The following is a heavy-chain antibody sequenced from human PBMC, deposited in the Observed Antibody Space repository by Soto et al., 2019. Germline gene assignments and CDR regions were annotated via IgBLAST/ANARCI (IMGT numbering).Heavy chain of an antibody. J-gene: IGHJ4*02. CDR3: AKHQRRVYSDSSGYYYDAPQFDY. Sequence: EVQLLDSGGGLVKPGGSLRLSCAASGFTFSSYVMTWVRQAPGKGLEWVSAISGSGGSTYYADSVKGRFTISRDNSKNRLYLQMNSLRAEDTAVYFCAKHQRRVYSDSSGYYYDAPQFDYWGQGTLVTVSS. D-gene: IGHD3-22*01. CDR1: GFTFSSYV. V-gene: IGHV3-23*01. CDR2: ISGSGGST.